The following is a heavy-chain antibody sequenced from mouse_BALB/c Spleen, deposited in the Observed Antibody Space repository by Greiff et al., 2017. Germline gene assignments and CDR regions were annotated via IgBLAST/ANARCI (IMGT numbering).Heavy chain of an antibody. Sequence: QVQLMESGAELVRPGASVSLSCKASGYTFTDYDMHWVKQTPVHGLEWIGAIDPETGGTAYNQTFKGKATLTADKSSSTAYMELRSLTSEDSAVYYCAREGSATVVDNENFDVWGEGTTVTVSS. CDR1: GYTFTDYD. V-gene: IGHV1-15*01. CDR2: IDPETGGT. D-gene: IGHD1-1*01. J-gene: IGHJ1*01. CDR3: AREGSATVVDNENFDV.